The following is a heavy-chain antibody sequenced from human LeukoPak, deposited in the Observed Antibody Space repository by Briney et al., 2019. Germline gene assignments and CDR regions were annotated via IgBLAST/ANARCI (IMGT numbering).Heavy chain of an antibody. Sequence: GGSLRLSCAASGFTFSSYEMNWVRQAPGKGLEWVSYISSSGSTIYYADSVKGRFTISRDNDKNSLYLQMNSLRAEDTAVYYCARDTIGEIAVAGTGYYGMDVWGKGTTVTVSS. V-gene: IGHV3-48*03. CDR1: GFTFSSYE. D-gene: IGHD6-19*01. CDR2: ISSSGSTI. CDR3: ARDTIGEIAVAGTGYYGMDV. J-gene: IGHJ6*04.